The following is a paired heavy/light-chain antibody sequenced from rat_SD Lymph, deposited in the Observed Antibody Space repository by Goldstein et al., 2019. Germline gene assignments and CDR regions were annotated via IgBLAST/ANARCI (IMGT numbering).Light chain of an antibody. V-gene: IGKV5S10*01. J-gene: IGKJ4*01. CDR3: QQSYSSLFT. Sequence: NIVLTQSPATLSVTPGESVSLSCRASQSISTSIHWYQQKSNESPRLLIKYASQSISGIPSRFSGSGSGTDFTLSINRVESEDFSIYYCQQSYSSLFTFGSGTKLEIK. CDR1: QSISTS. CDR2: YAS.
Heavy chain of an antibody. Sequence: QVQLKESGPGLVQPSQTLSLTCTVSGFSLTSNSVHWVRQPPGKGLEWVGAIWSGGSTDYNSALKSRLSISRDTSKSQVFLKMNSLQTEDTAIYFCTRPQTGNYFDYWGQGVMVTVSS. V-gene: IGHV2-1*01. J-gene: IGHJ2*01. CDR3: TRPQTGNYFDY. CDR1: GFSLTSNS. CDR2: IWSGGST. D-gene: IGHD5-1*01.